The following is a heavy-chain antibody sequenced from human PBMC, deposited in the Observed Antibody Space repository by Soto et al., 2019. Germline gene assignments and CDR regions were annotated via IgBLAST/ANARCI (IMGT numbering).Heavy chain of an antibody. CDR3: ARDQRALRYFDY. CDR2: IHYSGST. Sequence: QVPLQESGPGLVKPSQTLSLTCSVSGDSISGGDYYWSWIRQPPGEALEWIGHIHYSGSTYYNASLKSRLTISLDTSKNEFSLNLSSVTAADTAVYYCARDQRALRYFDYWGQGTLVTVSS. CDR1: GDSISGGDYY. J-gene: IGHJ4*02. V-gene: IGHV4-30-4*01.